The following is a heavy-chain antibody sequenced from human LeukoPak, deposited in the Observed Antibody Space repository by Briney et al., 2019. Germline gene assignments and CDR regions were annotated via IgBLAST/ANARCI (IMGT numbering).Heavy chain of an antibody. CDR2: INRSGIT. D-gene: IGHD3-9*01. V-gene: IGHV4-34*01. Sequence: SETLSLTCTVYDEPFNNYFWNWIRQSPGKGLEWIGEINRSGITSYNPSLKGRLTMSADMSKNQFSLNLTSVSAADTAVYFCARGRKYYDILTGYYRPSHYFYMDVWGNGTTVTVSS. J-gene: IGHJ6*03. CDR3: ARGRKYYDILTGYYRPSHYFYMDV. CDR1: DEPFNNYF.